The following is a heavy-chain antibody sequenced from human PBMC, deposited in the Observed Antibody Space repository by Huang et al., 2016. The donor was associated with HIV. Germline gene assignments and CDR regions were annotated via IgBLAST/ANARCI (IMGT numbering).Heavy chain of an antibody. J-gene: IGHJ4*02. Sequence: EVQLVESGGGLVQPGGSLRLSCAASGFTFSSYWMHWVRQAPGKGLVWVSRSNSDGSSSGYADSVKVRFTISRDNAKNTLYLQMNSLRAEDTAVYYCVRDPRIQSWLNYFDYWGQGTLVSVSS. CDR3: VRDPRIQSWLNYFDY. CDR2: SNSDGSSS. CDR1: GFTFSSYW. V-gene: IGHV3-74*01. D-gene: IGHD3-22*01.